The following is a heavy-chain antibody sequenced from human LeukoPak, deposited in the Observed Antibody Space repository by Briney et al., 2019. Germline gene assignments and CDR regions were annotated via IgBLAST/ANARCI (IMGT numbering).Heavy chain of an antibody. J-gene: IGHJ4*02. V-gene: IGHV3-23*01. CDR3: AKDRITGTPYYFDY. Sequence: GGSLRLSCAASGFTFSSYAMSWVRQAPGKGLEWVLGISASGGSSYYADSVKGRFTISRDNSKNTLYLQMDSLRAEDTAVYYCAKDRITGTPYYFDYWGQGTPVTVSS. CDR1: GFTFSSYA. CDR2: ISASGGSS. D-gene: IGHD1-20*01.